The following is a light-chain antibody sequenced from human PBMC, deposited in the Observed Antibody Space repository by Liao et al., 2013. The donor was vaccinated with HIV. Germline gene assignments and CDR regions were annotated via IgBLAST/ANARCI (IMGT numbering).Light chain of an antibody. CDR1: VLPKQY. CDR2: KDS. J-gene: IGLJ3*02. Sequence: SYELTQPPSVSVSPGQTARITCSGDVLPKQYAYWYQQKPGQAPVLLIYKDSERPSGIPERFSGSSSGTTVTLTISGVQAEDEADYYCQSADSSGTCPVFGGGTKLTVL. CDR3: QSADSSGTCPV. V-gene: IGLV3-25*03.